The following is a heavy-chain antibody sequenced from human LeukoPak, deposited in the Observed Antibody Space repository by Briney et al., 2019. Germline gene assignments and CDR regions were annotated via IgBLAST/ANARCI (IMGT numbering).Heavy chain of an antibody. V-gene: IGHV1-2*02. CDR1: GYTFTGYY. D-gene: IGHD6-19*01. CDR2: INPNSGGT. Sequence: GASVKVSCKASGYTFTGYYMHWVRQAPGQGLEWMGWINPNSGGTNYAQKFQGRVTMTRDTSISTAYMELRSLRSDDTAVYYCARALRLNSSGWFKGNDAFDIWGQGTMVTVSS. J-gene: IGHJ3*02. CDR3: ARALRLNSSGWFKGNDAFDI.